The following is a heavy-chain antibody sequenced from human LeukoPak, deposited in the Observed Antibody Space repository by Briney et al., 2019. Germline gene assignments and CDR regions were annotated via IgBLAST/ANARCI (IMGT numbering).Heavy chain of an antibody. D-gene: IGHD6-13*01. CDR2: INSDGSST. V-gene: IGHV3-74*01. CDR1: GFTFSNAW. J-gene: IGHJ6*03. CDR3: ARNQAAAGSDYYMDV. Sequence: PGGSLRLSCAASGFTFSNAWTSWVRQAPGKGLVWVSRINSDGSSTSYADSVKGRFTISRDNAKNTLCLHMNSLRAEDTAVYYVARNQAAAGSDYYMDVWGKGTTATVSS.